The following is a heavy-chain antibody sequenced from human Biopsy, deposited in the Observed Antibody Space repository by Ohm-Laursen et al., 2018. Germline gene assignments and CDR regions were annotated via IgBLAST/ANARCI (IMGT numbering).Heavy chain of an antibody. V-gene: IGHV1-2*06. D-gene: IGHD4/OR15-4a*01. J-gene: IGHJ3*01. Sequence: WESLKISCKASGYTFTGHSCHWVRQAPGQRLEWVGRIDPNSDDTKDAQKFQGRIAMTTDTSITTAYLEVSSLTSDDAAVYFCARASAYGVFDVWGQGTIVTVSS. CDR1: GYTFTGHS. CDR2: IDPNSDDT. CDR3: ARASAYGVFDV.